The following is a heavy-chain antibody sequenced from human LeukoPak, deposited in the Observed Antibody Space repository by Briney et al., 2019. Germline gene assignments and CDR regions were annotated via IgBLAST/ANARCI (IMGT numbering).Heavy chain of an antibody. D-gene: IGHD3-10*01. J-gene: IGHJ6*03. CDR3: ARDPGFMVRGSRRGYDDYYYYMDV. CDR1: GGTFSSYA. V-gene: IGHV1-69*13. CDR2: IIPIFGTA. Sequence: ASVKVSCKASGGTFSSYAISWVRQAPGQGLEWMGGIIPIFGTANYAQKFQGRVTITADESTSTAYMELSSLRSEDTAVYYCARDPGFMVRGSRRGYDDYYYYMDVWGKGTTVTISS.